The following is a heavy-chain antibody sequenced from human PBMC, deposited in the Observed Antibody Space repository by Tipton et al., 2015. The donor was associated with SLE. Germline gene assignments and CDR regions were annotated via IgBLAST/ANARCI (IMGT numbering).Heavy chain of an antibody. V-gene: IGHV3-43*01. D-gene: IGHD6-6*01. CDR2: ISWDGGST. Sequence: SLRLSCAASGLTFDDYTMHWVRQAPGKGLEWVSLISWDGGSTYYADSVKGRFTISRDNSKNSLYLQMNSLRTEDTALYYCAKGLKDSSSSGGDYWGQGTLVTVSS. CDR3: AKGLKDSSSSGGDY. J-gene: IGHJ4*02. CDR1: GLTFDDYT.